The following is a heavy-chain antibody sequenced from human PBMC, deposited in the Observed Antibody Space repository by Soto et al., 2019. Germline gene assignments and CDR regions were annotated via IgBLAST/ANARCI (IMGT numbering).Heavy chain of an antibody. CDR2: ISTYNGNT. J-gene: IGHJ4*02. CDR3: VREDFYGSGSYSY. CDR1: GYTFTDYG. V-gene: IGHV1-18*04. Sequence: QVQLVQSGAEVKKPGASVKVSCKASGYTFTDYGISWVRQAPGQGLEWMGWISTYNGNTGFAQKFQGRVAMTRSTSTSTAYMELSSLNSDDTAVYFCVREDFYGSGSYSYWGQGTLVTVSS. D-gene: IGHD3-10*01.